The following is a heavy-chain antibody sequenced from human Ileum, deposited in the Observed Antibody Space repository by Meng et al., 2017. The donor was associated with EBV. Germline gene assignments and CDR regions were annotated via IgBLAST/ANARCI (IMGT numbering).Heavy chain of an antibody. Sequence: QLEEPGPGLVPPSQSLSLSWVIPGDSVSSDKTAWNWIRQSPSRGLEWLGRTYRRSRWYYDYALSVKSRINISPDTSKNQVSLQLNSVTDEDTGIYYCATSRIAKFDRWGQGTLVTVSS. CDR3: ATSRIAKFDR. J-gene: IGHJ5*02. V-gene: IGHV6-1*01. CDR2: TYRRSRWYY. CDR1: GDSVSSDKTA.